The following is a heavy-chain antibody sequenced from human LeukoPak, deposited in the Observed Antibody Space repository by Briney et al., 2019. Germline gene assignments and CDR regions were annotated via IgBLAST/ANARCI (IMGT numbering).Heavy chain of an antibody. D-gene: IGHD3-9*01. CDR3: ARHIQVTFRVSRLGWFDA. V-gene: IGHV4-34*01. Sequence: SETLSLTCAVYGGSFSAYYWSWIRQPPGKGLEWIREINHSGSTNYNPSLKSRVTISVDTSKNQFSLKLSSVTAADTAVYYCARHIQVTFRVSRLGWFDAWGQGTLVTVSS. CDR2: INHSGST. CDR1: GGSFSAYY. J-gene: IGHJ5*02.